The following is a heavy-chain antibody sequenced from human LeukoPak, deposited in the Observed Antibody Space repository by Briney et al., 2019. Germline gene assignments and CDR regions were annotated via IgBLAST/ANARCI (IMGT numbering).Heavy chain of an antibody. Sequence: GGSLKLSCAASGFTFSSYWMHWVRQAPGKGLVWVSRINTDGSSTSYADSVKGRFTISRDNAKNTLYLQMNSLRAEDTAVYYCARDGVGATPLDYWGQGTLVTVSS. CDR3: ARDGVGATPLDY. D-gene: IGHD1-26*01. J-gene: IGHJ4*02. CDR2: INTDGSST. V-gene: IGHV3-74*01. CDR1: GFTFSSYW.